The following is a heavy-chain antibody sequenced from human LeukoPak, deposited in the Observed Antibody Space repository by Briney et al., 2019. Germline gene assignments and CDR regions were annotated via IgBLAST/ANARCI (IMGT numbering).Heavy chain of an antibody. CDR2: INPNSGGT. Sequence: ASVKVSCKASGYTFTGYYIHWVRQAPGQGLEWMGWINPNSGGTNYAQKFQDRVTMTGDTSISTAYMELSGLKSDDTAVSYCARAPMIVVIFPPRLDYWGQGTLVTVSS. J-gene: IGHJ4*02. D-gene: IGHD3-22*01. CDR1: GYTFTGYY. CDR3: ARAPMIVVIFPPRLDY. V-gene: IGHV1-2*02.